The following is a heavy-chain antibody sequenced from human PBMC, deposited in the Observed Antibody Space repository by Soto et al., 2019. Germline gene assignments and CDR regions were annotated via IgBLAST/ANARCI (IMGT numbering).Heavy chain of an antibody. CDR2: TRNKANSYTT. V-gene: IGHV3-72*01. J-gene: IGHJ2*01. CDR3: ARGLALTIFGVVGLDL. D-gene: IGHD3-3*01. CDR1: GFTFSDHY. Sequence: EVQLVESGGGLVQPGGSLRLSCAASGFTFSDHYMDWVRQAPGKGLEWVGRTRNKANSYTTEYAASVKGRFTISRDDSKNSLYRQMNSLKTEDTAVYYCARGLALTIFGVVGLDLWGRGPLVTVSS.